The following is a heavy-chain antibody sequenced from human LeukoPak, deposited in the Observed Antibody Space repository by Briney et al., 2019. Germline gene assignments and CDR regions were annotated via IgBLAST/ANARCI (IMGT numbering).Heavy chain of an antibody. CDR2: INHSGST. Sequence: PSETLSLTCTVSGGSIRSSYYYWGWIRQPPGKGLEWIGEINHSGSTNYNPSLKSRVTISVDTSKNQFSLKLSSVTAADTAVYYCARGLQFVYWGQGTLVTVSS. J-gene: IGHJ4*02. V-gene: IGHV4-39*07. CDR3: ARGLQFVY. CDR1: GGSIRSSYYY.